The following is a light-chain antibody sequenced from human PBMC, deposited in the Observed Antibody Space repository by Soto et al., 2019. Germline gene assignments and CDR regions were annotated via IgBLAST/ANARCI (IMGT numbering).Light chain of an antibody. J-gene: IGKJ1*01. Sequence: DIPMTQSPSTLSAFVGDRVTITCRASQSMSTWLAWYQQKPGKAPKLLIYKASSLESGVPSRFSGSGSGTEFTLTISSLQPDDFATYYCQQYNNYFQTFGQGTKVEIK. CDR2: KAS. CDR1: QSMSTW. V-gene: IGKV1-5*03. CDR3: QQYNNYFQT.